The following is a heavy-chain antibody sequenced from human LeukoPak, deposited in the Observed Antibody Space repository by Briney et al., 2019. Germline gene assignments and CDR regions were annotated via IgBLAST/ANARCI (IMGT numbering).Heavy chain of an antibody. Sequence: PGGSLRLSCAASGFTFSDYAMHWVRQAPGKGLEWVGRIRSKAKDYATAYAASVKGRFTVYRDDSKNRAYLHVNSLKTDDTAGYYCTRPRGRRLGYYYYDGMDVWGQGTTVSVS. J-gene: IGHJ6*02. CDR1: GFTFSDYA. CDR3: TRPRGRRLGYYYYDGMDV. CDR2: IRSKAKDYAT. D-gene: IGHD2-21*01. V-gene: IGHV3-73*01.